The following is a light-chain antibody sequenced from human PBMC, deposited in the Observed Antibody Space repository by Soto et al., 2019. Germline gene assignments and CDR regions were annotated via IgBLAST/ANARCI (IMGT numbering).Light chain of an antibody. CDR2: DGS. CDR3: STYTSSSTPLYV. J-gene: IGLJ1*01. V-gene: IGLV2-14*01. CDR1: SSDVGGYNY. Sequence: QSALPQPASVSGSPGQSITISCTGTSSDVGGYNYVSWYQQHPGKAPKLMIYDGSNRPSGVSNRFSGSKSGNTASLTISGLQSEDEADYYCSTYTSSSTPLYVFGTGTKLTVL.